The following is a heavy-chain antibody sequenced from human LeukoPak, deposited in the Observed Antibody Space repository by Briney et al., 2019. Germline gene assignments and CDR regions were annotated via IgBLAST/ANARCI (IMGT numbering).Heavy chain of an antibody. Sequence: GESLQISCQGSGYIFTSYWIGWVRQVPGKGLEWMGIIYPGDSDTRYSPSFQGQVTISADKSISTAYLQWSSLKASDTAMYYCARHKDCSSTSCYPDYWGQGTLVTVSS. CDR1: GYIFTSYW. CDR3: ARHKDCSSTSCYPDY. D-gene: IGHD2-2*01. V-gene: IGHV5-51*01. CDR2: IYPGDSDT. J-gene: IGHJ4*02.